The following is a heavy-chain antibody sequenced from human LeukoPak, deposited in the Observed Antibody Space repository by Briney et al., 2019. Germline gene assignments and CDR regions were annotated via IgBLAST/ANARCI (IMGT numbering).Heavy chain of an antibody. D-gene: IGHD3-22*01. J-gene: IGHJ6*03. CDR2: ISGYNGNI. CDR3: ARVGYYDSSVYYYMDV. V-gene: IGHV1-18*01. Sequence: ASVKVSCKASGYTFNTYGISWVRQAPGQGLEWMGWISGYNGNINYAQNLQGRVTMTTDTSTSTAYMELRSLRSDDTAIYYCARVGYYDSSVYYYMDVWCKGTTVTVSS. CDR1: GYTFNTYG.